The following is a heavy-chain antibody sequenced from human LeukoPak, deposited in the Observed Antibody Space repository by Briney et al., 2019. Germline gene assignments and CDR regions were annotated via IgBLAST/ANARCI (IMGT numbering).Heavy chain of an antibody. CDR3: ARDQYSGSLDY. CDR2: FYSTGST. V-gene: IGHV4-4*07. J-gene: IGHJ4*02. Sequence: SETLSLTCTVSGGSISSSCWSWIRQPAGKGLEWIGRFYSTGSTNYNPSLKSRVTMSVDTSKNQFSLKLSSVTAADTAVYYCARDQYSGSLDYWGQGTLVTVSS. CDR1: GGSISSSC. D-gene: IGHD1-26*01.